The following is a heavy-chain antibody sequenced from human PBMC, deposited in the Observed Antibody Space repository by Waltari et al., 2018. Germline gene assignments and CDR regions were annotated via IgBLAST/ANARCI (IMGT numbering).Heavy chain of an antibody. Sequence: EVQLVESGGGLIQPGGSLRLSCAASGFTVSSNYMSWVRQAPGKGLEWVSVIYSGGSTYYADSVKGRFTISRENSKNTLYLQMNSLRAEDTAVYYCARVFSGYSVSDYWGQGTLVTVSS. J-gene: IGHJ4*02. V-gene: IGHV3-53*01. CDR2: IYSGGST. D-gene: IGHD3-22*01. CDR3: ARVFSGYSVSDY. CDR1: GFTVSSNY.